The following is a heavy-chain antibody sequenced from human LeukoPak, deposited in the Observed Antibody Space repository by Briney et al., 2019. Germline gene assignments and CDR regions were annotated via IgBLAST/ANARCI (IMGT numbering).Heavy chain of an antibody. CDR3: AKWTAPSYCSSTSCYYYYYMDV. J-gene: IGHJ6*03. Sequence: PGGSLRLSCVASGFTFTNAWMGWVRQAPGKGLEWVGHFKSKTDGGTTDYAAAVKGRFTISRDNSKNTLYLQMNSLRAEDTAVYYCAKWTAPSYCSSTSCYYYYYMDVWGKGTTVTISS. V-gene: IGHV3-15*01. CDR2: FKSKTDGGTT. D-gene: IGHD2-2*01. CDR1: GFTFTNAW.